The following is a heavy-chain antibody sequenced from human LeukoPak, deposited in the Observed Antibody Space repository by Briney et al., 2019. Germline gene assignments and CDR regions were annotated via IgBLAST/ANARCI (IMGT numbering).Heavy chain of an antibody. CDR3: ARDLRGNRDY. CDR2: INPDGSRT. Sequence: PGGSLKLSLEPSESTSRTYGWNWAGQAQGKGLVWVSRINPDGSRTDYADSVKGRFTISRDNAKNTLYLQMNSLRAEDTAVYFCARDLRGNRDYWGQGTLVTVSS. V-gene: IGHV3-74*01. D-gene: IGHD4-23*01. J-gene: IGHJ4*02. CDR1: ESTSRTYG.